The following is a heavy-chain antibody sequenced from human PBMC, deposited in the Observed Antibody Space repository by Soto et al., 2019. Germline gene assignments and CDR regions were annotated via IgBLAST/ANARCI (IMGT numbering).Heavy chain of an antibody. V-gene: IGHV1-8*01. CDR2: MNPNSGNT. D-gene: IGHD3-22*01. CDR3: ARVRKVVVINYYYSDMDV. J-gene: IGHJ6*02. CDR1: GYTFSSHD. Sequence: ASVKVSFMASGYTFSSHDVNWLRQATGQVLEWMGWMNPNSGNTGYAQKFQGRLTMTRNTSISTAYMELSSLRSEDTAVYFCARVRKVVVINYYYSDMDVWGQGTTVTV.